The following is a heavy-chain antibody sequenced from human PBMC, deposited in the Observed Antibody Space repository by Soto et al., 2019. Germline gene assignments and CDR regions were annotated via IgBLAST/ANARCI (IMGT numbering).Heavy chain of an antibody. CDR1: GGSFSGYY. CDR2: INHSGST. Sequence: SETLSLTCAVYGGSFSGYYWSWIRQPPGKGLEWIGEINHSGSTNYNPSLKSRVTISVDTSKNQFSLKLSSVTAADTAVYYCARGRGRYDSSGYLDYWGQGTLVTVSS. CDR3: ARGRGRYDSSGYLDY. V-gene: IGHV4-34*01. D-gene: IGHD3-22*01. J-gene: IGHJ4*02.